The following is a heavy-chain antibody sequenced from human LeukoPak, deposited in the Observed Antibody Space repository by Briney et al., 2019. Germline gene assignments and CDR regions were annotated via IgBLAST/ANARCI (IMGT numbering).Heavy chain of an antibody. V-gene: IGHV4-4*08. CDR2: IYTTGST. D-gene: IGHD6-19*01. CDR1: GGSISSYY. J-gene: IGHJ4*02. Sequence: SETLSLTCTVSGGSISSYYWSWLRQPPGKGLEWIGNIYTTGSTNYSPSLKSRVTISVDPSKNQFSLKLSSVTAADTAVYYCARPYYSGWRGGFGNWGQGTLVTVSS. CDR3: ARPYYSGWRGGFGN.